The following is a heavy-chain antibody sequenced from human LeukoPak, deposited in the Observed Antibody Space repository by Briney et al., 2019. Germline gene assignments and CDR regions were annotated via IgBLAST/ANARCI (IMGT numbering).Heavy chain of an antibody. D-gene: IGHD5-12*01. V-gene: IGHV4-4*02. CDR3: ARGSVATEWFDP. Sequence: SGTLSLTCVVSGGSISNTYWWTWVRQPPGKGLEWIGEIYHSGSTNYNPSLKSRLTISVDKSKNQFSLKLSSVTAADTAVYYCARGSVATEWFDPWGQGTLDTVSS. CDR1: GGSISNTYW. J-gene: IGHJ5*02. CDR2: IYHSGST.